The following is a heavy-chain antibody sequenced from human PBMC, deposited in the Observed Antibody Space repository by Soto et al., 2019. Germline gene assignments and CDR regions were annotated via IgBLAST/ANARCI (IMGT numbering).Heavy chain of an antibody. D-gene: IGHD3-3*02. CDR3: GRAPTFCGRLLQFAP. CDR1: GYTFTSYG. CDR2: ISAYNGNT. V-gene: IGHV1-18*01. J-gene: IGHJ5*02. Sequence: GASVKVSCKASGYTFTSYGISWVRQAPGQGLEWMGWISAYNGNTNYAQKLQGRVTMTTDTSTSTAYMELRSLRSDDTAVYYCGRAPTFCGRLLQFAPWGKETLVTVP.